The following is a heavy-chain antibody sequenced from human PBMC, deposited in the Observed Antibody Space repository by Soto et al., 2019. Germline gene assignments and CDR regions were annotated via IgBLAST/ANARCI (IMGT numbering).Heavy chain of an antibody. J-gene: IGHJ6*02. CDR2: ISSSGSTI. CDR1: GFTFSSYE. CDR3: ARVIDGMDV. V-gene: IGHV3-48*03. Sequence: GGSLRLSCAASGFTFSSYEMNWVRQAPGKGLEWVSYISSSGSTIYYADSVKGRFTISRDNAKNSPYLQMNSLRAEDTAVYYCARVIDGMDVWGQGTTVTVSS.